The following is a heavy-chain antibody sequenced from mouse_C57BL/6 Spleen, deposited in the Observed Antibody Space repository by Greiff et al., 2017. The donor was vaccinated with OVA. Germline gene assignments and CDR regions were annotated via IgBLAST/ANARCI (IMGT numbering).Heavy chain of an antibody. V-gene: IGHV1-19*01. CDR2: INPYNGGT. Sequence: VQLKESGPVLVKPGASVKMSCKASGYTFTDYYMNWVKQSHGKSLEWIGVINPYNGGTSYNQKFKGKATLTVDKSSSTAYMELNSLTSEDSAVYYCARNYYGSSPWYFDVWGTGTTGTVSS. CDR3: ARNYYGSSPWYFDV. D-gene: IGHD1-1*01. J-gene: IGHJ1*03. CDR1: GYTFTDYY.